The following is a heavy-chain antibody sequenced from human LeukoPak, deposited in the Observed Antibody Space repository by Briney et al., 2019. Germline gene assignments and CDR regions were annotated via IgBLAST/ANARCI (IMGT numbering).Heavy chain of an antibody. J-gene: IGHJ4*02. CDR2: IYAGGSA. CDR1: GFTVSSDH. CDR3: ARVWELSFDY. D-gene: IGHD1-26*01. Sequence: GGSLRLSCAASGFTVSSDHMSWVRQAPGKGLEWVSVIYAGGSAYYADSVKGRFTISRDNFKNTVFLQMNSLRAEDTAVYYCARVWELSFDYWGQGTLVTVSS. V-gene: IGHV3-53*01.